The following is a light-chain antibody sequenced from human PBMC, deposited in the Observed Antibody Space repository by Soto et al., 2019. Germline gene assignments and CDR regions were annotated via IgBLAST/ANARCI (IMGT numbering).Light chain of an antibody. J-gene: IGKJ3*01. CDR3: QQRSLGT. Sequence: IVLTQSPATLSLSPGERATLSCRASQSVSGYLARYQQKPGQAPRLLIYDVSSRATGIPARFSGSGSGTDFTLTISGLEPEDVAVYYCQQRSLGTFGPGTKVDIK. CDR2: DVS. V-gene: IGKV3-11*01. CDR1: QSVSGY.